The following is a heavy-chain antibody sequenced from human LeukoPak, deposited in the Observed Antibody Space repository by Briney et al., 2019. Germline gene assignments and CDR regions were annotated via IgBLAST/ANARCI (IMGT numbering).Heavy chain of an antibody. CDR2: IYYSGST. V-gene: IGHV4-61*05. Sequence: SETLSLTCTVSGGSISSSSYYWGWIRQPPGKGLEWIGYIYYSGSTNYNPSLKSRVTISVDTSKNQFSLKLSSVTAADTAVYYCARARGKFSGWYRRDYYYYMDVWGKGTTVTISS. CDR3: ARARGKFSGWYRRDYYYYMDV. CDR1: GGSISSSSYY. J-gene: IGHJ6*03. D-gene: IGHD6-19*01.